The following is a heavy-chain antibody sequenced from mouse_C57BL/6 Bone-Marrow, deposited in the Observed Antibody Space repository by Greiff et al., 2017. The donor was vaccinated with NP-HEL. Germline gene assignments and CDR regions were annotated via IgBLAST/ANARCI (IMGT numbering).Heavy chain of an antibody. CDR1: GYTFTNYW. Sequence: VKVVESGAELVRPGTSVKMSCKASGYTFTNYWIGWAKQRPGHGLEWIGDIYPGGGYTNYNEKFKGKATLTADKSSSTAYMQFSSLTSEDSAIYYCARWDYYGSSYVGYFDVWGTGTTVTVSS. CDR3: ARWDYYGSSYVGYFDV. J-gene: IGHJ1*03. D-gene: IGHD1-1*01. CDR2: IYPGGGYT. V-gene: IGHV1-63*01.